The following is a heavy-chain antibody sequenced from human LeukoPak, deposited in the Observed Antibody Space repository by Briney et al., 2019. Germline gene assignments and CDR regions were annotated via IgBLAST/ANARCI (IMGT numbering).Heavy chain of an antibody. D-gene: IGHD3-22*01. CDR1: GGSISSYY. CDR3: AGALVVVSDAFDI. V-gene: IGHV4-59*01. J-gene: IGHJ3*02. Sequence: SETPSLTCTVSGGSISSYYWSWIRQPPGKGLEWIGYIYYSGSTNYNPSLKSRVTISVDTSKNQFSLKLSSVTAADTAVYYCAGALVVVSDAFDIWGQGTMVTVSS. CDR2: IYYSGST.